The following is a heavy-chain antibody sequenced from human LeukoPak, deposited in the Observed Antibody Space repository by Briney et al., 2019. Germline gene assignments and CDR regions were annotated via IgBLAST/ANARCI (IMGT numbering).Heavy chain of an antibody. CDR1: GYTFTGYY. J-gene: IGHJ6*02. CDR3: ARGGMDDYYYYYGMDV. Sequence: ASVKVSCKASGYTFTGYYMHWVRQAPGQGLEWMGWINPNSGGTNYAQKFQGRVTMTRDTSISTAYMELSRLRSDDTAVYYCARGGMDDYYYYYGMDVWGQGTTVTVSS. D-gene: IGHD1-26*01. CDR2: INPNSGGT. V-gene: IGHV1-2*02.